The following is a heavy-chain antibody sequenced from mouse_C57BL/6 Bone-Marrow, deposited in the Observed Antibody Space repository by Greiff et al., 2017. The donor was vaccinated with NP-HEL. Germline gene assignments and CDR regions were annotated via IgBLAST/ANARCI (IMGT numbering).Heavy chain of an antibody. CDR2: INYDGSST. V-gene: IGHV5-16*01. CDR3: ARGHYDGYSFAY. J-gene: IGHJ3*01. CDR1: GFTFSDYY. Sequence: EVQRVESEGGLVQPGSSMKLSCTASGFTFSDYYMAWVRQVPEKGLEWVANINYDGSSTYYLDSLKSRFIISRDNAKNILYLQMSSLKSEDTATYYCARGHYDGYSFAYWGQGTLVTVSA. D-gene: IGHD2-3*01.